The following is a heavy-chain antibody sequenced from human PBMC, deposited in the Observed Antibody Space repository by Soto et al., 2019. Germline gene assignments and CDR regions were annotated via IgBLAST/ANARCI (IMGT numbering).Heavy chain of an antibody. D-gene: IGHD2-15*01. V-gene: IGHV3-33*01. Sequence: SCAATGFTFSSHGMQWVRQAPGKGLEWVAVIWYDGSKKYYVDSVKGRFTVSRDDSKSTLFLQMNSLRAEDTAVYHCARDVGHRGGGGCTAVPDYWGQGTQVTVSS. CDR1: GFTFSSHG. CDR2: IWYDGSKK. CDR3: ARDVGHRGGGGCTAVPDY. J-gene: IGHJ4*02.